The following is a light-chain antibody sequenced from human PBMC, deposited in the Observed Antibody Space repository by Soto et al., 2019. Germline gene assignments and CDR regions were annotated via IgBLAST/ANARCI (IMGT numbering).Light chain of an antibody. CDR1: SSNIGAGYD. CDR2: GNS. Sequence: QSVLTQPPSVSGAPGQRVTISCTGSSSNIGAGYDVHWYQQLPGTAPKLLIYGNSNRPSGVPDRLSGSKSGTSASLAITGLQAEDEADYYCQSYDSSLRGWVVGGGTKLTVL. V-gene: IGLV1-40*01. J-gene: IGLJ3*02. CDR3: QSYDSSLRGWV.